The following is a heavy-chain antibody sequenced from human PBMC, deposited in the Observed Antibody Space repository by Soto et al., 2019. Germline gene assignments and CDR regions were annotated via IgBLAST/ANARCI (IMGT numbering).Heavy chain of an antibody. D-gene: IGHD2-15*01. CDR2: INPSGGST. V-gene: IGHV1-46*01. CDR3: ARDRDGGKTYYFDY. J-gene: IGHJ4*02. CDR1: GYTFTSYY. Sequence: QVQLVKSGAEVKKPGASVKVSCKASGYTFTSYYMHWVRQSPGQGLEWMGIINPSGGSTSYAQKFQGRVTMTRATSTSTDYMEQSSLRSEDTAVYYCARDRDGGKTYYFDYWGQGTLVTVS.